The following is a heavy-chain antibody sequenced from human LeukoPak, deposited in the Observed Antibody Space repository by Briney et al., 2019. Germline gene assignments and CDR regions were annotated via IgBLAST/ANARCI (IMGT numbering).Heavy chain of an antibody. D-gene: IGHD5-18*01. Sequence: SETLSLTCTVSGVSISSYYWSWIRQPPGKGLEWIGYIYYSGSTNYNPSLKSRVTISVDTSKNQFSLKLSSVTAADTAVYYCARGYEGYFDYWGQGTLVTVSS. CDR2: IYYSGST. V-gene: IGHV4-59*01. CDR3: ARGYEGYFDY. J-gene: IGHJ4*02. CDR1: GVSISSYY.